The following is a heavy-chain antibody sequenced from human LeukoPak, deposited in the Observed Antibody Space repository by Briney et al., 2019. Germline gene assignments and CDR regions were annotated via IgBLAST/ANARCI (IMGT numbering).Heavy chain of an antibody. CDR1: GYTFTGYY. CDR2: INPNSGAT. J-gene: IGHJ4*02. D-gene: IGHD3-10*01. V-gene: IGHV1-2*02. Sequence: ASVKVFCKPSGYTFTGYYMHWVRQAPGQGLEWMGWINPNSGATNYAQKFQGRVTVTRDTSINTAYMELSRLRSDDTAVYYCAREPPRGRGSYYFDYWGQGTLVTVSS. CDR3: AREPPRGRGSYYFDY.